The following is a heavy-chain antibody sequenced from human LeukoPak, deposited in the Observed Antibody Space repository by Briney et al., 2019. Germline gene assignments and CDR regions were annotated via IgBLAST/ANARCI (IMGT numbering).Heavy chain of an antibody. CDR1: GFSFTTYW. Sequence: GESLKISCKASGFSFTTYWIGWVRQMPGKGLEWMGRIDPSDSYTNYSPSFQGHVTISADKSISTAYLQWSSLKASDTAMYYCARHMGDIVVVPAAKNWFDPWGQGTLVTVSS. V-gene: IGHV5-10-1*01. CDR2: IDPSDSYT. J-gene: IGHJ5*02. D-gene: IGHD2-2*01. CDR3: ARHMGDIVVVPAAKNWFDP.